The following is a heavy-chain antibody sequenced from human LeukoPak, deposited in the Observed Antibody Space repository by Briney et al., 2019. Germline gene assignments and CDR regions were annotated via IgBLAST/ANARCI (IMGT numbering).Heavy chain of an antibody. D-gene: IGHD3-3*01. J-gene: IGHJ6*02. CDR2: IIPIFGTA. Sequence: GASVKVSCKASGSTFSSYAISWVRQAPGQGLEWMGGIIPIFGTANYAQKFQGRVTITADESTSTAYMELSSLRSEDTAVYYCARVLEISYYYYGMDVWGQGTTVTVSS. CDR3: ARVLEISYYYYGMDV. CDR1: GSTFSSYA. V-gene: IGHV1-69*13.